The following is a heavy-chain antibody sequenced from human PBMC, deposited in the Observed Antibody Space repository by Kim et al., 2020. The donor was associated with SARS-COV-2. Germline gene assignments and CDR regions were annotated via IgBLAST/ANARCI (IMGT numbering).Heavy chain of an antibody. CDR2: ISAYNGNT. D-gene: IGHD3-10*01. Sequence: ASVKVSCKASGYTFTSYGISWVRQAPGQGLEWMGWISAYNGNTNYAQKLQGRVTMTTDTSTSTAYMELRSLRSDDTAVYYCARARWFGELLNPDFDYWGQGTLVTVSS. J-gene: IGHJ4*02. V-gene: IGHV1-18*01. CDR1: GYTFTSYG. CDR3: ARARWFGELLNPDFDY.